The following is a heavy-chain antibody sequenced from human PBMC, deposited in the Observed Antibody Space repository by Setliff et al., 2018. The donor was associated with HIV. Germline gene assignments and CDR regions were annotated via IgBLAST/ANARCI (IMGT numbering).Heavy chain of an antibody. D-gene: IGHD3-10*01. CDR1: GGASSTHA. J-gene: IGHJ3*02. CDR3: AGPRGDEAFDI. CDR2: IISILDIT. V-gene: IGHV1-69*10. Sequence: SVKVSCKASGGASSTHAMNWVRQAPGQGLEWMGQIISILDITTYAQQLQGRVTITADESTSTFYMELSSLRSADTAVYYCAGPRGDEAFDIWGQGTKVTVSS.